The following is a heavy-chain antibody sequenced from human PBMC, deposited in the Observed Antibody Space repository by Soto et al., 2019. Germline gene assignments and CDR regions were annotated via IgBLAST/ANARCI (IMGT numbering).Heavy chain of an antibody. Sequence: SVKVSCKASGGTFSSYAISWVRQAPGQGLEWMGGIIPIFGTANYAQKFQGRVTITADESTSTAYMELSSLRSEDTAVYYCASNHPPPYDYGDHRGYYYGMDVWGQGTTVTVSS. D-gene: IGHD4-17*01. J-gene: IGHJ6*02. CDR3: ASNHPPPYDYGDHRGYYYGMDV. CDR1: GGTFSSYA. V-gene: IGHV1-69*13. CDR2: IIPIFGTA.